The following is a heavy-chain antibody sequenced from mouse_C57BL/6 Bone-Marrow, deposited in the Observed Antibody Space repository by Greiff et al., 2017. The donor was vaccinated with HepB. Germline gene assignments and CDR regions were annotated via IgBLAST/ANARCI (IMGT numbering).Heavy chain of an antibody. Sequence: QVQLQQPGAELVKPGASVKLSCKASGYTFTSYWMHWVKQRPGQGLEWIGMIHPNSGSTKYNEKFKSKATLTVDKSSSTAYMQLSSLTSEDSAVYYCARYDGYIAYWGQGTLVTVSA. CDR3: ARYDGYIAY. V-gene: IGHV1-64*01. CDR1: GYTFTSYW. D-gene: IGHD2-2*01. J-gene: IGHJ3*01. CDR2: IHPNSGST.